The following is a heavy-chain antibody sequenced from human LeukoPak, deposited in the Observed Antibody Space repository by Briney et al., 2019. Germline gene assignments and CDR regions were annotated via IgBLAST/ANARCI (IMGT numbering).Heavy chain of an antibody. J-gene: IGHJ6*02. V-gene: IGHV3-30-3*01. CDR2: ISYDGSNK. CDR3: AGDSSGWPTGSYYYYGMDV. D-gene: IGHD6-19*01. CDR1: GFTFSSYA. Sequence: GGSLRLSCAASGFTFSSYAMHWVRQAPGKGLEWVAVISYDGSNKYYADSVKGRFTISRDNSKNTLYLQMNSLRAEDTAVYYCAGDSSGWPTGSYYYYGMDVWGQGTTVTVSS.